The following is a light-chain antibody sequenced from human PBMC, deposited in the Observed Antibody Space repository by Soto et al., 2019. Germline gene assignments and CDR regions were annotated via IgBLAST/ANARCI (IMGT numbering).Light chain of an antibody. CDR2: GAS. J-gene: IGKJ1*01. Sequence: EVVLPQSPATLSLSPGERSTLSCRASQSVSNYLAWYQQKPGQSPRLLIYGASTRATGIPARFSGSGSGTEFTLTISSLQSEDFAVYYCQQYINLRTFGQGTKVDI. V-gene: IGKV3-15*01. CDR1: QSVSNY. CDR3: QQYINLRT.